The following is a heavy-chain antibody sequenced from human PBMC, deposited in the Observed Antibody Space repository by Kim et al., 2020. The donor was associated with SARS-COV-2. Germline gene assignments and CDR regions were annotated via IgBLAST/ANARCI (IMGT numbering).Heavy chain of an antibody. D-gene: IGHD3-10*01. CDR3: AKGREYYGSGSPFDY. V-gene: IGHV3-9*01. J-gene: IGHJ4*02. CDR1: GFTFDDYA. CDR2: ISWNSGSI. Sequence: GGSLRLSCAASGFTFDDYAMHWVRQAPGKGLEWVSGISWNSGSIGYADSVKGRFTISRDNAKNSLYLQMNRLRAEDTALYYCAKGREYYGSGSPFDYWGQGTLVTVSS.